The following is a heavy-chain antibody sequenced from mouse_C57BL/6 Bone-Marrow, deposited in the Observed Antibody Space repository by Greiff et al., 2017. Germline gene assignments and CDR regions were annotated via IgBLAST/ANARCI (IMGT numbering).Heavy chain of an antibody. Sequence: VQLQQSGPELVKPGASVKISCKASGYTFTDYYMNWVKQSHGKSLEWIGDINPNNGGTSYNQKFKGKATLTVDKSSSTAYMELRSLTSEDSAVYYCATDYDYDFDYWGQGTTLTVSS. V-gene: IGHV1-26*01. J-gene: IGHJ2*01. D-gene: IGHD2-4*01. CDR2: INPNNGGT. CDR1: GYTFTDYY. CDR3: ATDYDYDFDY.